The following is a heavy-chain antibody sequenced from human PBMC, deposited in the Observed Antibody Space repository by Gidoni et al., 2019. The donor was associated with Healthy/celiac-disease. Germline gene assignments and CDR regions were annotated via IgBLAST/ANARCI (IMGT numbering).Heavy chain of an antibody. CDR1: GGSISSGSYY. CDR2: IYTSGST. V-gene: IGHV4-61*02. D-gene: IGHD2-2*01. CDR3: ARAYLVVPQRVENWFDP. Sequence: QVQLQESGPGLVKPSQTLSLTCTVSGGSISSGSYYWSWIRQPAGKGLEWIGRIYTSGSTNYNPSLKSRVTISVDTSKNQFSLKLSSVTAADTAVYYCARAYLVVPQRVENWFDPWGQGTLVTVSS. J-gene: IGHJ5*02.